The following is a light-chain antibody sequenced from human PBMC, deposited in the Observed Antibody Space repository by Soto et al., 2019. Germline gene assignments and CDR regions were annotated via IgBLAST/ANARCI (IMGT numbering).Light chain of an antibody. CDR3: QQYENLPT. CDR1: QNINNY. J-gene: IGKJ5*01. Sequence: DIHMTQSPWCRCLSXGHTVSMSCQASQNINNYLNWYQQKPGRAPKLLIYDASNLEAGVPSRFRGSGSGTDFTFTISRLQPEDIATYYCQQYENLPTFGQGTRLEIK. CDR2: DAS. V-gene: IGKV1-33*01.